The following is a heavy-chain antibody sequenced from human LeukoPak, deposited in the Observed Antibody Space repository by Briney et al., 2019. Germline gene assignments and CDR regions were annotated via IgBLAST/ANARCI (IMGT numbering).Heavy chain of an antibody. D-gene: IGHD6-13*01. CDR2: IYYSGST. J-gene: IGHJ4*02. CDR1: GDSISSYY. V-gene: IGHV4-59*01. Sequence: SETLSLSCTVSGDSISSYYWSWIRQPPGKGLEWMGYIYYSGSTKYNPSLKSRVTISVDTSKNQFSLKLSSVTAADTAVYYCARDHRHSSSWSNYFDYWGQGNLVTVSS. CDR3: ARDHRHSSSWSNYFDY.